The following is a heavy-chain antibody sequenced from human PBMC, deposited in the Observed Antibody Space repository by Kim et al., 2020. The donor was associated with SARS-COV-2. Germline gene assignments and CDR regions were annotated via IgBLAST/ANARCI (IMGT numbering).Heavy chain of an antibody. V-gene: IGHV3-23*01. D-gene: IGHD3-10*01. CDR1: GFTFSSYA. CDR2: ISGTGGNS. CDR3: SNYGYFDH. J-gene: IGHJ1*01. Sequence: GGSPRLSCAASGFTFSSYAMSWVRQAPGKGLEWVSAISGTGGNSYYADAVKGRFTISRDNAKNTLYLQMNSLRAEDTAVYYCSNYGYFDHWGQGTRVTVS.